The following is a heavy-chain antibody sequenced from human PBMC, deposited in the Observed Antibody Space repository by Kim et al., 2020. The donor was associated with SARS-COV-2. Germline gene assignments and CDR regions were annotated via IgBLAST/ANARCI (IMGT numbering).Heavy chain of an antibody. D-gene: IGHD1-7*01. Sequence: GTTDYAAPVKGRFTISRDDSKNTLYLQMNGLKTEDTAVYYCTPYWSYTVDYWGLGTLVTVSS. J-gene: IGHJ4*02. CDR2: GTT. CDR3: TPYWSYTVDY. V-gene: IGHV3-15*01.